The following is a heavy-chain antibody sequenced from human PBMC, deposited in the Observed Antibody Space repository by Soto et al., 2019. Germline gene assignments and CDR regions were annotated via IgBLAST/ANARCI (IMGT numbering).Heavy chain of an antibody. CDR1: GFTFSSYG. Sequence: QVQLVESGGGVVQPGRSLRLSCAASGFTFSSYGMHWVRQAPGKGLEWVAVIWYDGSNKYYADSVKGRFTISRDNSQNTLYLQMNSLRAEDTAVYYCARDTIFGVVISIGYYKDVWGKGTTVTVSS. D-gene: IGHD3-3*01. CDR2: IWYDGSNK. V-gene: IGHV3-33*01. J-gene: IGHJ6*03. CDR3: ARDTIFGVVISIGYYKDV.